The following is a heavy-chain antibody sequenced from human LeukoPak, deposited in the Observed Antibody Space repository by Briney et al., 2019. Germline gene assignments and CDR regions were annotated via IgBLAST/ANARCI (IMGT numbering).Heavy chain of an antibody. CDR2: VYYSGST. Sequence: PSETLSLTCTVSGGSIRSYYCSWIRQPPGKGLEWVGYVYYSGSTSYNPSLKSRVTISVDASKNQFSLKLSSVTAADTAVYYCARDLVTVTKGFDIWGLGTMVSVSS. CDR3: ARDLVTVTKGFDI. J-gene: IGHJ3*02. CDR1: GGSIRSYY. V-gene: IGHV4-59*12. D-gene: IGHD4-17*01.